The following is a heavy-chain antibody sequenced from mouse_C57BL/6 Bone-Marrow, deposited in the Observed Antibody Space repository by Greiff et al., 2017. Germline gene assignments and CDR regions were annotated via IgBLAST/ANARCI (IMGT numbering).Heavy chain of an antibody. CDR2: IHPNSGST. Sequence: VQLQQPGAELVKPGASVKLSCKASGYTFTSYWMHWAKQRPGQGLEWIGMIHPNSGSTNYNEKFKSKATLTVDKSSSTAYMQLSSLTSEDSAVYYCLSYYGSSFDYWGQGTTLTVSS. J-gene: IGHJ2*01. D-gene: IGHD1-1*01. CDR3: LSYYGSSFDY. CDR1: GYTFTSYW. V-gene: IGHV1-64*01.